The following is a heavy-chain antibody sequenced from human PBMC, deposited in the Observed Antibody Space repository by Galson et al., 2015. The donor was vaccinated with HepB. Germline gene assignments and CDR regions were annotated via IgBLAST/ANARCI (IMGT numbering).Heavy chain of an antibody. CDR2: IIPIFGTA. D-gene: IGHD6-19*01. J-gene: IGHJ5*02. CDR3: AVKSSGWYEGWFDP. Sequence: SVKVSCKASGGTFSSYAISWVRQAPGQGLEWMGGIIPIFGTANYAQKFQGRVTITADKSTSTAYMELSSLRSEDTAVYYCAVKSSGWYEGWFDPWGQGTLVTVPS. CDR1: GGTFSSYA. V-gene: IGHV1-69*06.